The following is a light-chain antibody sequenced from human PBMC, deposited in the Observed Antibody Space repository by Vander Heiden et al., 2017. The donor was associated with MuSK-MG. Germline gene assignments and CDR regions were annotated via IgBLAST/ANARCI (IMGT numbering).Light chain of an antibody. J-gene: IGLJ2*01. V-gene: IGLV2-11*01. CDR3: CSYVGSYVV. Sequence: QSALTQPRSVPGSPRQSVTISCTGTSNDVGGYNYVSWYQQHPGKVPKLMIYDVSKRPSGVPDRFSGSKSGNTASLTISGLQAEDEADYHCCSYVGSYVVFGGGTKLTVL. CDR1: SNDVGGYNY. CDR2: DVS.